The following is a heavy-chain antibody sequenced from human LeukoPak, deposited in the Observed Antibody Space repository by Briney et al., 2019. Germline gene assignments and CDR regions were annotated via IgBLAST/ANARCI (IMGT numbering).Heavy chain of an antibody. CDR3: AAAAYCSSTSCYTYPPNFDY. D-gene: IGHD2-2*02. J-gene: IGHJ4*01. CDR2: IVVGSGDT. Sequence: SVKVSCKASGFTFTSSAMQWVRQARGQRLEWIGWIVVGSGDTNYAQKFQERVTITRDMSTSTAYMELSSLRSEDTAVYYCAAAAYCSSTSCYTYPPNFDYWGQGTLVTVSS. V-gene: IGHV1-58*02. CDR1: GFTFTSSA.